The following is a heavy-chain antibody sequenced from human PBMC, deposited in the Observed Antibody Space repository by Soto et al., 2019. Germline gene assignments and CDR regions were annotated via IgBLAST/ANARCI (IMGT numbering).Heavy chain of an antibody. CDR3: ARDHTASDAFDI. D-gene: IGHD2-21*02. V-gene: IGHV3-21*01. CDR2: ISSSGTYI. Sequence: GGSLRLSCAASGFTFSTYTMNWVRQAPGKGLEWVSSISSSGTYIYYADSVKGRFTMSRDSAKNSLYLQMNSLRAEDTAVYYCARDHTASDAFDIWGQGTMVTVSS. CDR1: GFTFSTYT. J-gene: IGHJ3*02.